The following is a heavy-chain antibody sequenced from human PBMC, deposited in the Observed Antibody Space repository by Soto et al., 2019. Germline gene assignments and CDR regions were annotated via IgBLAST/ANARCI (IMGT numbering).Heavy chain of an antibody. CDR2: FYFRGST. CDR1: GGTVTNYY. V-gene: IGHV4-59*02. Sequence: QVQLQESGPGLVEPSETLSLTCSVSGGTVTNYYWSWIRLLPGKGLEWIGYFYFRGSTNYKSSLKYPATIAVDTSTNQVSLKLNSVASGDTAVYYCARLGGAARPLSALDIWGQGIMVTVSS. J-gene: IGHJ3*02. D-gene: IGHD6-6*01. CDR3: ARLGGAARPLSALDI.